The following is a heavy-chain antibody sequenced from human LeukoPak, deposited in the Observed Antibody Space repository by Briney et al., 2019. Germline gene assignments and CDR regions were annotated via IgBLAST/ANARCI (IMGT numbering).Heavy chain of an antibody. CDR2: IYTSGST. J-gene: IGHJ4*02. V-gene: IGHV4-61*02. Sequence: SETLSLTCTVSGGSISSGSYYWSWIRQPAGTGLEWIGRIYTSGSTNYNPSLKSRVTISVDTSKNQFSLKLSPVTAADTAVYYCARARISYCSGGSCYYYFDYWGQGTLVTVSS. D-gene: IGHD2-15*01. CDR1: GGSISSGSYY. CDR3: ARARISYCSGGSCYYYFDY.